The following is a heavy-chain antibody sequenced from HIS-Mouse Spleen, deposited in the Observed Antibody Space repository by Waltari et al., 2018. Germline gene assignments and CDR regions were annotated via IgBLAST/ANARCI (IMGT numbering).Heavy chain of an antibody. V-gene: IGHV3-23*01. D-gene: IGHD6-13*01. J-gene: IGHJ1*01. CDR2: ISGRGGST. CDR3: AKGDSWYAEYFQH. CDR1: GSALSSYA. Sequence: EVQLLESGGGLVQPGGSLRLSGAASGSALSSYAMSGVRQAPGKGLEWVSAISGRGGSTYYADSVKGRFTISRDNSKNTLYLQMNSLRAEDTAVYYCAKGDSWYAEYFQHWGQGTLVTVSS.